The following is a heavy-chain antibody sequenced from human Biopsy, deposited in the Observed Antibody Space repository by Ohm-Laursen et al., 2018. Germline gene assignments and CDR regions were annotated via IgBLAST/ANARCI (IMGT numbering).Heavy chain of an antibody. Sequence: SDTLSLTCTVSGASVTSGSYYWSWIRQPPGKGLEWLGYISNIGSTNYNPSLKSRVTISVDTSKNHFSLKLTSVTAADTAVYYCASVVLGPTNDAFDLWGQGTMVVVSS. D-gene: IGHD3-22*01. CDR1: GASVTSGSYY. V-gene: IGHV4-61*01. CDR2: ISNIGST. J-gene: IGHJ3*01. CDR3: ASVVLGPTNDAFDL.